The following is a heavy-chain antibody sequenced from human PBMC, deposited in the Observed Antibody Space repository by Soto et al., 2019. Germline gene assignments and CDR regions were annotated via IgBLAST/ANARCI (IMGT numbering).Heavy chain of an antibody. CDR2: ISYGGSNK. Sequence: GSLRLSCAASGFTFSSYAMHWVRQAPGKGLEWVAVISYGGSNKYYADSVKGRFNISRDNSKNTLYLQMNSLRAEDTAVYYCARSPCSSTSCYPLYWGQGTLVTVS. V-gene: IGHV3-30-3*01. CDR3: ARSPCSSTSCYPLY. D-gene: IGHD2-2*01. CDR1: GFTFSSYA. J-gene: IGHJ4*02.